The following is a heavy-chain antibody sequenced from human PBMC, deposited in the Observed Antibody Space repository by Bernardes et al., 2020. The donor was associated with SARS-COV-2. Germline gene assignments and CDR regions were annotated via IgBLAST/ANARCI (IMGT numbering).Heavy chain of an antibody. CDR2: LSHDATHK. J-gene: IGHJ2*01. Sequence: GWSLRLSCAASGFTFTVNGMHWFRQAPGKGLEWVAFLSHDATHKIYADSVKGRFTISRDISKTTLYLQMNGLRHEDTAIYFCAKDQGYWGKFGLWGRGTLVTVSS. V-gene: IGHV3-30*18. CDR1: GFTFTVNG. D-gene: IGHD7-27*01. CDR3: AKDQGYWGKFGL.